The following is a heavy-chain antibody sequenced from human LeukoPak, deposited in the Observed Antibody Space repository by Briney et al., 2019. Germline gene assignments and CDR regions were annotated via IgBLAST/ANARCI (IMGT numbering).Heavy chain of an antibody. CDR2: INWNGGST. V-gene: IGHV3-20*04. D-gene: IGHD3-10*01. CDR1: GFTFDDYG. Sequence: GGSLRLSCAASGFTFDDYGMSWVSQAPGKGLEWVYGINWNGGSTGYADSVKGRFTISRDNAQNSLYLQMNSLRAEDTALYYCAREDYYGSGGRGGDYWGPGTLVSVSS. CDR3: AREDYYGSGGRGGDY. J-gene: IGHJ4*02.